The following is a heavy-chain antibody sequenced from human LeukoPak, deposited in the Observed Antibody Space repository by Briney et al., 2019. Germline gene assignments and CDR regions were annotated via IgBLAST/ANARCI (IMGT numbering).Heavy chain of an antibody. CDR1: GGTFSSYA. CDR2: IIPILGIA. D-gene: IGHD6-13*01. J-gene: IGHJ4*02. Sequence: GASVKVSCKASGGTFSSYAISWVRQAPGQGLEWMGRIIPILGIANYAQKFQGRVTITADKSTSTAYMELSSLRAEDTAVYYCAKDSYSKGDFWGQGVLVTVSS. CDR3: AKDSYSKGDF. V-gene: IGHV1-69*04.